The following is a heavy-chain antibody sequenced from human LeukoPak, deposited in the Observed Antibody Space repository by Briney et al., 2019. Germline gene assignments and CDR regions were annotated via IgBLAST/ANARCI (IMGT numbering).Heavy chain of an antibody. J-gene: IGHJ5*02. Sequence: ASVKVSCKASGYTFTSYDINWVRQATGQGLEWMGWMNPNSDNTGYAQKFQGRVTMTRNTSISTAYMELSSLRSEDTAVYYCARAPYYDISPNWFDPWGQGTLVTVSS. CDR1: GYTFTSYD. D-gene: IGHD3-9*01. V-gene: IGHV1-8*01. CDR3: ARAPYYDISPNWFDP. CDR2: MNPNSDNT.